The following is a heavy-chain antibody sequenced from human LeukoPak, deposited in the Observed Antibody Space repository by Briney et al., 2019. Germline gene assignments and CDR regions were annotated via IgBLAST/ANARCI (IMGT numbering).Heavy chain of an antibody. CDR1: GFTFSSYA. J-gene: IGHJ4*02. Sequence: GSLRLSCAASGFTFSSYAMHWVRQAPGKGLEWVAVISYDGSNKYYADSVKGRFTISRDNSKNTLYLEMNSLRAEDTAVYYCARDRNWNVKLDYWGQGTLVTVSS. CDR2: ISYDGSNK. V-gene: IGHV3-30-3*01. CDR3: ARDRNWNVKLDY. D-gene: IGHD1-1*01.